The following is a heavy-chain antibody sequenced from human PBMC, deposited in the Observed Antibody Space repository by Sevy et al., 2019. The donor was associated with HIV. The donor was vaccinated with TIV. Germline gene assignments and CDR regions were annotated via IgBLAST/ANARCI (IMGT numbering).Heavy chain of an antibody. J-gene: IGHJ4*02. CDR1: GFTFDDYA. CDR3: AKDRFSSGWYYFDY. D-gene: IGHD6-19*01. Sequence: GGSLRLSCAASGFTFDDYAMHGVRQAPRKGLEWVSGISWNGGSIGYADSVKGRFTISRDNAKNSLYLQMNSLRAEDTALYYCAKDRFSSGWYYFDYWGQGTLVTVSS. CDR2: ISWNGGSI. V-gene: IGHV3-9*01.